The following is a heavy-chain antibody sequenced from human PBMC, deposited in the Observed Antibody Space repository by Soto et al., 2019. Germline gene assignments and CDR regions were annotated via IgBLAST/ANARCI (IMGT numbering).Heavy chain of an antibody. J-gene: IGHJ5*02. CDR2: IHPASTTL. Sequence: EAQLVESGGGLVQPGGSLTLSCTASEITINIYWMHWSRQAPGKGLVWVSRIHPASTTLTYADSVTGRFTISRDSVKDTRYLHMNGQRATATEVSYYTKDTFGAWKTWGQGTLVTVSS. D-gene: IGHD1-1*01. CDR1: EITINIYW. CDR3: TKDTFGAWKT. V-gene: IGHV3-74*01.